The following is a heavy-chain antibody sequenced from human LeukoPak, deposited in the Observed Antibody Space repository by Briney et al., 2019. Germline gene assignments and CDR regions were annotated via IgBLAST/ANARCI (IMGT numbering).Heavy chain of an antibody. CDR3: ARAKTEYYYDSSGILGY. D-gene: IGHD3-22*01. Sequence: SETLFLTCTVSGGSISSGDYYWSWIRQPPGRGREGIGYIYYSGSTYYNPSLKSRVTISVDTSKNQFSLKLSSVTAADTAVYYCARAKTEYYYDSSGILGYWGQGTLVTVSS. CDR2: IYYSGST. CDR1: GGSISSGDYY. J-gene: IGHJ4*02. V-gene: IGHV4-30-4*01.